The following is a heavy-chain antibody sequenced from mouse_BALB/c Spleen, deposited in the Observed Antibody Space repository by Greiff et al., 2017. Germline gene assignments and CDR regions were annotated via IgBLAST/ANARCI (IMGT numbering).Heavy chain of an antibody. V-gene: IGHV3-2*02. J-gene: IGHJ3*01. CDR1: GYSITSDYA. CDR3: ARSDWDGGWFAY. D-gene: IGHD4-1*01. CDR2: ISYSGST. Sequence: EVQLQESGPGLVKPSQSLSLTCTVTGYSITSDYAWNWIRQFPGNKLEWMGYISYSGSTSYNPSLKSRISITRDTSKNQFFLQLNSVTTEDTATYYCARSDWDGGWFAYWGQGTLVTVSA.